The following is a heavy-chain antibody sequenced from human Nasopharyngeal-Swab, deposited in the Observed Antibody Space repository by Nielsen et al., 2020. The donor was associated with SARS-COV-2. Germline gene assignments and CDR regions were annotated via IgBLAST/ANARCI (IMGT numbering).Heavy chain of an antibody. V-gene: IGHV4-31*02. CDR3: ARAGAGNYGDYSDC. D-gene: IGHD4-11*01. J-gene: IGHJ4*02. CDR2: IYYSGST. Sequence: WIRQPPGKGLEWIGYIYYSGSTYYNPSLKSRVTISVDTSKNQFSLKLSSVTAADTAVYYCARAGAGNYGDYSDCWGQGTLVTVSS.